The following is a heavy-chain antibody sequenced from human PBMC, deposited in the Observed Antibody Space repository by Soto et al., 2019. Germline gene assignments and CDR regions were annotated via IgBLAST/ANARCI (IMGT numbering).Heavy chain of an antibody. V-gene: IGHV4-4*02. CDR3: ARLGQWLVRGSDAFDI. Sequence: SETLSLTCAVSGGSISSSNWWSWVRQPPGKGLEWIGEIYHSGSTNYNPSLKSRVTISVDKSKNQFSLKLSSVTAADTAVYYCARLGQWLVRGSDAFDIWGQGTMVTVSS. CDR2: IYHSGST. D-gene: IGHD6-19*01. J-gene: IGHJ3*02. CDR1: GGSISSSNW.